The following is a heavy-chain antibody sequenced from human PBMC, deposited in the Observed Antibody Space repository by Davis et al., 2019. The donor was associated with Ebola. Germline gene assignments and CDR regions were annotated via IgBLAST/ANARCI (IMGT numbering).Heavy chain of an antibody. V-gene: IGHV3-23*01. CDR2: ISGSGGST. CDR1: GFTFSSYA. D-gene: IGHD5-12*01. Sequence: GESLKISCAASGFTFSSYAMSWVRQAPGKGLEWVSAISGSGGSTYYADSVKGRFTISRDNSKNTLYLQMNSLRAEDTAVYYCAKSQVAQFDYWGQGTLVTVSS. J-gene: IGHJ4*02. CDR3: AKSQVAQFDY.